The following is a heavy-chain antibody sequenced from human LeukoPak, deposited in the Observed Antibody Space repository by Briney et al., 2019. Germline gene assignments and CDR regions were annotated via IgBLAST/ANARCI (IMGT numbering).Heavy chain of an antibody. CDR1: GFTFSSYA. Sequence: GGSLRLSCAASGFTFSSYAMHWVRQAPGKGLEWVAVISYDGSNKYYADSVKGRFTISRDNSKNALYLQMNSLRAEDTAVYYCARDQDGGELDYWGQGTLVTVSS. V-gene: IGHV3-30-3*01. CDR2: ISYDGSNK. J-gene: IGHJ4*02. CDR3: ARDQDGGELDY. D-gene: IGHD4-23*01.